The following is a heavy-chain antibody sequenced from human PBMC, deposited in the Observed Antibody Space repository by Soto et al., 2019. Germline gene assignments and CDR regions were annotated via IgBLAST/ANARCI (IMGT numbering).Heavy chain of an antibody. J-gene: IGHJ4*02. CDR3: SRVDPGETSPFDH. Sequence: VASVKVSCKASGYTFTSYGISWVRQAPGQGLEWMGGIIPIFGTANYAQKFQGRVTITADESTSTAYMELSSLRSEDTAVYYCSRVDPGETSPFDHWGQGTLVTVSS. CDR2: IIPIFGTA. D-gene: IGHD3-10*01. V-gene: IGHV1-69*13. CDR1: GYTFTSYG.